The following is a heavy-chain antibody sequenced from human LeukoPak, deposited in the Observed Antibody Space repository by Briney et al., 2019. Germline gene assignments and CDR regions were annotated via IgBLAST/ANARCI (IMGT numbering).Heavy chain of an antibody. CDR2: ITWSGDRR. CDR3: GRDRHRYHYDGSGYPPY. V-gene: IGHV3-20*04. CDR1: GFTFDDYG. J-gene: IGHJ4*02. D-gene: IGHD3-22*01. Sequence: GGPLRLSCEASGFTFDDYGMIWVRQIPGKGLEWVSDITWSGDRRRYVDSVKGRFSISREKANNTLYLQMNSLRAEDTAVYYRGRDRHRYHYDGSGYPPYWGQGTLVTVSS.